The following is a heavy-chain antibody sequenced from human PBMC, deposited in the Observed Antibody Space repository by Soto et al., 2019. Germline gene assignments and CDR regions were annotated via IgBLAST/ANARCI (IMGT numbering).Heavy chain of an antibody. J-gene: IGHJ1*01. CDR3: ARDGPIQQLGQSYQF. D-gene: IGHD4-4*01. CDR2: INQGGSET. Sequence: LRLSFAASGFPFTVFWMSWVRRVPGKGLEWLANINQGGSETYYVDSVKGRFTISRDNAANLVYLEMNSLRAEDTAVYYCARDGPIQQLGQSYQFWGQGTLVTVSS. CDR1: GFPFTVFW. V-gene: IGHV3-7*01.